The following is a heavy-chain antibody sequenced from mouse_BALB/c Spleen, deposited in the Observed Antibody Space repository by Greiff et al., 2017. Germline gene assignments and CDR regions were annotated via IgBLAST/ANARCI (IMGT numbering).Heavy chain of an antibody. CDR3: ARGGTTVRDAMDY. V-gene: IGHV5-17*02. CDR1: GFTFSSFG. J-gene: IGHJ4*01. Sequence: EVQVVESGGGLVQPGGSRKLSCAASGFTFSSFGMHWVRQAPEKGLEWVAYISSGSSTIYYADTVKGRFTISRDNPKNTLFLQMTSLRSEDTAMYYCARGGTTVRDAMDYWGQGTSVTVSS. D-gene: IGHD1-1*01. CDR2: ISSGSSTI.